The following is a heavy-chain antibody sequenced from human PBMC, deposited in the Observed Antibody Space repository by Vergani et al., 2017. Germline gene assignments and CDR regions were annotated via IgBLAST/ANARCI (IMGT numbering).Heavy chain of an antibody. Sequence: QVQLPQWGAGLLKPSETLSLTCAVYGGSFSGYYWSWIRQPPGKGLEWIGEINHSGSTNYNPSLKSRVTISVDTSKNQFSLKLSSVTAADTAVYYCARPAGYSSGWYDYWGQGTLVTVSS. J-gene: IGHJ4*02. CDR1: GGSFSGYY. V-gene: IGHV4-34*01. CDR2: INHSGST. D-gene: IGHD6-19*01. CDR3: ARPAGYSSGWYDY.